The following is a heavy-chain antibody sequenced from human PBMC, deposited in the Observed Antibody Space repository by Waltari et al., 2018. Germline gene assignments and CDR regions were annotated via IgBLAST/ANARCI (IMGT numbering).Heavy chain of an antibody. J-gene: IGHJ4*02. CDR2: ISGSGGST. V-gene: IGHV3-23*01. CDR1: GSTFSSYA. Sequence: EVQVLESGGGLVQPGGSLRLSCAASGSTFSSYAMSWVRQAPGKGLEWVSAISGSGGSTYYADAVKGRFTISRDNYKNTLYLQMNSLRAEDTAVYYCAKDVGPTGAYYFDYWGQGTLVTVSS. D-gene: IGHD7-27*01. CDR3: AKDVGPTGAYYFDY.